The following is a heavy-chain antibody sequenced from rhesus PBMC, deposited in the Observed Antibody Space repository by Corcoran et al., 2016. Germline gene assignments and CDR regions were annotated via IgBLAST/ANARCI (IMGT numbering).Heavy chain of an antibody. Sequence: QLQLQESGPGLVKPSETLSVTCAVSGGSISSSYWSWIRQAPGKGLEWIGYIYGSGSSTNYNPSLNSRVTLSVDTSKNQFSLKLSSVTAADTAVYYCARESSGYSLYYFDYWGQGFLVTVSS. CDR2: IYGSGSST. CDR1: GGSISSSY. J-gene: IGHJ4*01. V-gene: IGHV4-169*02. D-gene: IGHD5-24*01. CDR3: ARESSGYSLYYFDY.